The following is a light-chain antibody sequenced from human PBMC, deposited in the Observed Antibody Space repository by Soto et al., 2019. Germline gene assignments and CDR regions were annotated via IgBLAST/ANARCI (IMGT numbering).Light chain of an antibody. V-gene: IGLV2-14*01. Sequence: QSVLTQPASVSGSPGQSITISCTGTSSDVGTYNYVSWYQQQSGKAPKLLIHVVSNRPSGVSNRFSGSKSGNTASLTISGLQAEDEADYYCSSFTTSRAYVFGIGTKVTVL. CDR1: SSDVGTYNY. J-gene: IGLJ1*01. CDR2: VVS. CDR3: SSFTTSRAYV.